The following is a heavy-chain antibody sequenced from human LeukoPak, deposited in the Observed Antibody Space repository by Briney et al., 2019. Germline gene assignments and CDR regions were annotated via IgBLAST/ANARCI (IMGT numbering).Heavy chain of an antibody. CDR3: AKDTRGVYYYYYMDV. CDR1: GFTFDDYA. D-gene: IGHD3-10*01. J-gene: IGHJ6*03. V-gene: IGHV3-9*03. CDR2: ISWNSGSI. Sequence: GGSLRLSCAASGFTFDDYAMHWVRHAPGKGLEWVSGISWNSGSIVYADSVKGRFTISRDNAKNSLYLQMNSLRAEDMALYYCAKDTRGVYYYYYMDVWGKGTTVTVSS.